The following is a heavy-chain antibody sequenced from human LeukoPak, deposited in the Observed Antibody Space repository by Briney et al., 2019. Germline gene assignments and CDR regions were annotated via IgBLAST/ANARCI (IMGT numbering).Heavy chain of an antibody. CDR1: GYTFTGYY. CDR2: LDPKSGGT. Sequence: GASVNVSCKASGYTFTGYYLHWVRQAPGQGLEWMGWLDPKSGGTKYAQKFKGRVTMTRDTSISTLYMEINSLTSDDTAVYYCARDPSHYYYMDVWGKGTTVTVSS. CDR3: ARDPSHYYYMDV. J-gene: IGHJ6*03. V-gene: IGHV1-2*02.